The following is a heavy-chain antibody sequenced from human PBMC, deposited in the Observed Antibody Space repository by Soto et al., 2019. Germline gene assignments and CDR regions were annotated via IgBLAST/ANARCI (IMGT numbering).Heavy chain of an antibody. D-gene: IGHD6-19*01. CDR3: ARVLLPPYGSGWRSLYWDFDL. CDR2: IIPIFRST. CDR1: GGTFNSYA. V-gene: IGHV1-69*06. Sequence: QVQLVQSGAEVKKPGSSVKVSCKASGGTFNSYALTRVRQAPGHGLEWMGGIIPIFRSTNYAQKFQGRVTITANRSTSTSYMELSSLRSDDTAVYYCARVLLPPYGSGWRSLYWDFDLWGRGTLVTVSS. J-gene: IGHJ2*01.